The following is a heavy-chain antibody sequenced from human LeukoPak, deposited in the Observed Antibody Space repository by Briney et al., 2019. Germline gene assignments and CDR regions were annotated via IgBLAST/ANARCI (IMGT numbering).Heavy chain of an antibody. Sequence: SGTLCLTCAVSGGSFSSCGLSWSWMRQRPGKGLDWIGYIYHSGSTYYNPSLKSRVTISVDRSKNQFSLKLSSVTAADTAVYYCARAPWSSSWFLDYWGQGTLVTVSS. D-gene: IGHD6-13*01. V-gene: IGHV4-30-2*01. CDR2: IYHSGST. CDR1: GGSFSSCGLS. CDR3: ARAPWSSSWFLDY. J-gene: IGHJ4*02.